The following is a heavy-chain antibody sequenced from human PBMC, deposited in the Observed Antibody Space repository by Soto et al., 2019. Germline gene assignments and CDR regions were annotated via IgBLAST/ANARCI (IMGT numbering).Heavy chain of an antibody. V-gene: IGHV4-59*01. J-gene: IGHJ4*02. D-gene: IGHD3-22*01. CDR3: ARDRAYSESSGLYFDY. CDR1: GDSIRSYY. CDR2: IYDSGST. Sequence: SETLSLTCTVSGDSIRSYYWSWIRQPPGKGLEWIGYIYDSGSTNYNPSLKSRVTISVDTSKSQFSLKLSSVTAADTAVYYCARDRAYSESSGLYFDYWGQGTLVTVSS.